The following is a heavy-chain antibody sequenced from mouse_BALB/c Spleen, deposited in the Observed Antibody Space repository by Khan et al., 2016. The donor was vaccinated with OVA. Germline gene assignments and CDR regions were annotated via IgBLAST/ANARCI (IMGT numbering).Heavy chain of an antibody. J-gene: IGHJ3*01. Sequence: EVQLVETGGGLMQPKGSLKLSCAASGFTFNTFAMDWVRQAPGKGLEWVARIRSKSNNYATYYADSVKDRLTISRDDSQSMLYLQMNNLKTEDTAMYYCVRPSYDGYYEWFAYWGQGTRVTVSA. D-gene: IGHD2-3*01. CDR1: GFTFNTFA. V-gene: IGHV10-1*02. CDR2: IRSKSNNYAT. CDR3: VRPSYDGYYEWFAY.